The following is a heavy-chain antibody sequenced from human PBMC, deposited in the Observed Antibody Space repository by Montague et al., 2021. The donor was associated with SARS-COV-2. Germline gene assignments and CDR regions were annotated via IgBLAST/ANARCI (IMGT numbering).Heavy chain of an antibody. V-gene: IGHV4-4*02. D-gene: IGHD6-19*01. CDR2: IYHSGNT. J-gene: IGHJ4*02. CDR3: ARTGYSSGWHSFDY. Sequence: SETLSLTCAVSGGSISSSNWWSWVRQPPGKGLEWIGGIYHSGNTNYNPSLQSRFTISVDKSKNQFSLKLSSVTAADTAVYYSARTGYSSGWHSFDYWGQGTLVTVSS. CDR1: GGSISSSNW.